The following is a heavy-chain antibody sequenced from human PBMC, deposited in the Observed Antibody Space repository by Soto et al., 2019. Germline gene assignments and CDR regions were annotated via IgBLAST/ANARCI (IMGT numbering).Heavy chain of an antibody. D-gene: IGHD6-19*01. CDR3: VRFSILVSGRGRGAFFDS. J-gene: IGHJ4*02. CDR2: ISGSGGST. CDR1: GFTFSSYA. V-gene: IGHV3-23*01. Sequence: EVQLLESGGGLLQPGGSLRLSCAASGFTFSSYAMSWVRQAPGKGLEWVSAISGSGGSTYYADSVKGRFTISRDNAKNSVHIQMNSLRDEDTAVYYCVRFSILVSGRGRGAFFDSWGQGTPVTVSS.